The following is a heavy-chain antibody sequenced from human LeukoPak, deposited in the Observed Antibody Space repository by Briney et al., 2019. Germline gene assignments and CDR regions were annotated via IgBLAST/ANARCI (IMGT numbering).Heavy chain of an antibody. J-gene: IGHJ5*02. Sequence: PSETLSLTCTVSGGSISSGGYYWSWIRQPPGKGLEWIGYIYHSGSTYYNPSLKSRVTISVDTSKNQFSLKLSSVTAADTAVYYCARMDGVGWFDPWGQGTLVTVSS. V-gene: IGHV4-30-2*02. D-gene: IGHD1-26*01. CDR2: IYHSGST. CDR3: ARMDGVGWFDP. CDR1: GGSISSGGYY.